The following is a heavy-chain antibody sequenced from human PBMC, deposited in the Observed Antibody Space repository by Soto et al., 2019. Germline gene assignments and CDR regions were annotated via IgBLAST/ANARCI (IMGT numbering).Heavy chain of an antibody. CDR2: ISGSSTYI. V-gene: IGHV3-21*01. Sequence: EVQLVESGGGLVKPGESLRVSCAASGFTFSYYSLHWVRQAPGKGLEWVSSISGSSTYIYYADRVKGRFTISRDNSKNTLFLHMSNLRAEDTAMYYCTIVRVADSALDHWGQGTLVTVSS. J-gene: IGHJ4*02. D-gene: IGHD3-10*02. CDR1: GFTFSYYS. CDR3: TIVRVADSALDH.